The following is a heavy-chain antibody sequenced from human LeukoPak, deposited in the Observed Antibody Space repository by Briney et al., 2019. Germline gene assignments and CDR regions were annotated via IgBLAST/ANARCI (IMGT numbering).Heavy chain of an antibody. J-gene: IGHJ6*03. CDR1: GYTFTSYG. CDR3: ARGVVVPAAIRDYYYYYMDV. D-gene: IGHD2-2*01. CDR2: ISAYNGNT. Sequence: GASVKVSCKASGYTFTSYGISWVRQAPGQGLEWMGWISAYNGNTNYAQKLQGRVTMTTDTSTSTAYMELRSLRSDDTAVYYCARGVVVPAAIRDYYYYYMDVWGKGTTVTVSS. V-gene: IGHV1-18*01.